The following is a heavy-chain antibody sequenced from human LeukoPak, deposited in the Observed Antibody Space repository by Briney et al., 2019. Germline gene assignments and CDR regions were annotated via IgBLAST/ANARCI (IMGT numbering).Heavy chain of an antibody. Sequence: SETLSLXCTVSGGSISGSYWSWIRQPPGKGLEWIAYMYNSGSTNYNPSLKSRVTISIDTSKNQFSLKLSSPTAADTAIYYCARGIESYGDYGYWGQGILVTVSS. V-gene: IGHV4-59*01. CDR1: GGSISGSY. J-gene: IGHJ4*02. CDR3: ARGIESYGDYGY. CDR2: MYNSGST. D-gene: IGHD4-17*01.